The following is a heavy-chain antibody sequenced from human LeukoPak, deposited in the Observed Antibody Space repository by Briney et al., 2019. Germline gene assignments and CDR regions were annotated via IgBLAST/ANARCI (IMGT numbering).Heavy chain of an antibody. CDR1: GGSISRFY. D-gene: IGHD3-10*01. V-gene: IGHV4-59*01. CDR2: IYHSGST. J-gene: IGHJ5*02. Sequence: SETLSLTCTVSGGSISRFYWSWIRQPPGKGLQWIGYIYHSGSTKYNPSLTSRVTISIDTSKNQFSLKLSSVTAADAAVYYCARESGTGWFDPWGQGTLVTVSS. CDR3: ARESGTGWFDP.